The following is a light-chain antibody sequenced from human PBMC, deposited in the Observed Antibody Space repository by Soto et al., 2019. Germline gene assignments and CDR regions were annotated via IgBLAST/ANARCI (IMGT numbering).Light chain of an antibody. CDR1: QSVSTN. CDR3: QQSNNWPPWT. CDR2: GAS. J-gene: IGKJ1*01. Sequence: RVMTQSPATLSLSPGERATLSCRASQSVSTNVAWYQQKPGQAPRLLIYGASTRATDIPARFSGSGSGTDFTLTISSLQSEDFAVYYCQQSNNWPPWTFGQGTKVEVK. V-gene: IGKV3-15*01.